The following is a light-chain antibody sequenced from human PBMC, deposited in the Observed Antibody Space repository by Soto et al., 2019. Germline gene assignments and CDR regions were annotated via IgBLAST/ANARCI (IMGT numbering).Light chain of an antibody. CDR3: QQRSNLPLT. J-gene: IGKJ1*01. CDR2: DAS. V-gene: IGKV3-11*01. Sequence: EIVLTQSPATLSLSPGERATLSCGASQSVSSHLAWYQQKPGQAPRLLIYDASNRATGIPARFSGSGSGTDFTLTLRSLEPEDFAVYYCQQRSNLPLTFGQGTKVEI. CDR1: QSVSSH.